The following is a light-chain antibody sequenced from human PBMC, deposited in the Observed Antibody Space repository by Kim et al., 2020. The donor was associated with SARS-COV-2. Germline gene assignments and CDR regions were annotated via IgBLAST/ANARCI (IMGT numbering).Light chain of an antibody. Sequence: PGERVTLSCRASHSVTKNYLAWYQQKPGQAPRLLIYDASNRAAGIPDRFSGSGSGTDFTLTISRLEPEDFAVYYCHQYGSSPPLPFGGGTKVDIK. CDR1: HSVTKNY. CDR2: DAS. V-gene: IGKV3-20*01. J-gene: IGKJ4*01. CDR3: HQYGSSPPLP.